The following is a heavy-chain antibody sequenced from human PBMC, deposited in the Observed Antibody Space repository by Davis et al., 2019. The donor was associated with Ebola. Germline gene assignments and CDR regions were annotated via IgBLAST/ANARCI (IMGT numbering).Heavy chain of an antibody. J-gene: IGHJ6*02. CDR1: GFTFSSYG. CDR2: ISYDGSNK. D-gene: IGHD1-26*01. CDR3: AKGGGSYYYYGMDV. Sequence: GGSLRLSCAASGFTFSSYGMHWVRQAPGKGLEWVAVISYDGSNKYYADSVKSRFTISRDNSKNTLYLQMNSLRAEDTAVYYCAKGGGSYYYYGMDVWGQGTTVTVSS. V-gene: IGHV3-30*18.